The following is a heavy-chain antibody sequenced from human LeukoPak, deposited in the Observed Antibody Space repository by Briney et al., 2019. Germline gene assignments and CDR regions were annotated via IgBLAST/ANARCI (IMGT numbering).Heavy chain of an antibody. J-gene: IGHJ4*02. CDR1: GGSISSSSYY. Sequence: PSETLSLTCTVSGGSISSSSYYWGWIRQPPGKGLEWIGNIHHSGSAYYNPSLKSRVSISIDTSKNQFSLKLTSLNAADTAVYYCAREGPIQFLEQIDFWGQGSLVTVSS. CDR3: AREGPIQFLEQIDF. V-gene: IGHV4-39*07. CDR2: IHHSGSA. D-gene: IGHD3-3*01.